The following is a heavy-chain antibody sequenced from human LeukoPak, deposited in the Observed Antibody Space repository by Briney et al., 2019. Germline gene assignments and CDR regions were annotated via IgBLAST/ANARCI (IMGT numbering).Heavy chain of an antibody. D-gene: IGHD4-23*01. Sequence: GGSLRLSCAASGLTFSRYNMNWVRQAPGKGLEWVAVISYDGSNKYYADSVKGRFTISRDNSKNTLYLQMNSLRAEDTAVYYCARESRQFLRGYYYYYYGMDVWGQGTTVTVSS. CDR1: GLTFSRYN. V-gene: IGHV3-30*03. CDR3: ARESRQFLRGYYYYYYGMDV. J-gene: IGHJ6*02. CDR2: ISYDGSNK.